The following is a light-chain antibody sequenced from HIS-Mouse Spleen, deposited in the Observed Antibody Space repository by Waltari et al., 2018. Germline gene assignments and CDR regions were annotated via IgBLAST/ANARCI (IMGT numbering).Light chain of an antibody. CDR2: GAP. CDR1: QSVSSN. J-gene: IGKJ2*01. V-gene: IGKV3-15*01. Sequence: EIVMTQSPATLSVSPGERATLSCRASQSVSSNLAWYQQKPGQAPRLLIYGAPTRATGIPARFSGSGSGKEFTLTNSSLQSEDFAVYYCQQYNNWPPYTFGQGTKLEIK. CDR3: QQYNNWPPYT.